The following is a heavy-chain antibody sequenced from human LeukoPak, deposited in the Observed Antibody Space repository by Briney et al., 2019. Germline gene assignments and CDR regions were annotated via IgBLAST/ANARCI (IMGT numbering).Heavy chain of an antibody. Sequence: GGSLRLSCAASGFTFSSHAMSWVRQAPGKGLEWVSAISGSGGSTYYADSVKGRFTISRDNSKNTLYLQMNSLRAEDTAVYYCAKVSCTSTSCYNGWFDPWGQGTLVTVSS. CDR2: ISGSGGST. CDR3: AKVSCTSTSCYNGWFDP. D-gene: IGHD2-2*02. J-gene: IGHJ5*02. CDR1: GFTFSSHA. V-gene: IGHV3-23*01.